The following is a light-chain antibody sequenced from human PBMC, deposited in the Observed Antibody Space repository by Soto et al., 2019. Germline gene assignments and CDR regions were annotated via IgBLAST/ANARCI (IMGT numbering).Light chain of an antibody. V-gene: IGKV3-20*01. CDR3: QQYGSSPPFT. J-gene: IGKJ2*01. CDR1: QSVSSRY. Sequence: EIVLTQSPGTLSLSPGERATLSCRASQSVSSRYLAWYQQKPGQAPRLLMYGASNRATGIPDRFSGSGSGTDFTLTISRLEPEDFAVYFCQQYGSSPPFTFGRGTKVEIK. CDR2: GAS.